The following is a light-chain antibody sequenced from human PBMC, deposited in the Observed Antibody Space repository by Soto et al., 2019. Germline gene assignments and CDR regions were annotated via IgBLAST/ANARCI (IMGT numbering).Light chain of an antibody. J-gene: IGKJ1*01. V-gene: IGKV3D-15*01. CDR1: QSVSSD. Sequence: EIVMTQSPATLSVSPGERATLSCRARQSVSSDFAWYQLKPGQAPRLLIYGASTRATGIPARFSGSGSGTDFTLTISSLQSEDSAVYYCQQYNDSPTFGQGTKVEIK. CDR3: QQYNDSPT. CDR2: GAS.